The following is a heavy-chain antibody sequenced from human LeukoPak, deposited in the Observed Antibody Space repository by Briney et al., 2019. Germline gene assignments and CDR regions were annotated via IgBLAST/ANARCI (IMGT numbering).Heavy chain of an antibody. D-gene: IGHD5-24*01. CDR1: GYTLTELS. CDR2: FDPEDGET. Sequence: GASVKVSCKGSGYTLTELSMHWVRQAPGKGLEWMGGFDPEDGETIYAQKFQGRVTMTEDTSTDTAYMELSSLRSEDTAVYYCATTPITPPYYYYYYMDVWGKGTTVTVSS. CDR3: ATTPITPPYYYYYYMDV. V-gene: IGHV1-24*01. J-gene: IGHJ6*03.